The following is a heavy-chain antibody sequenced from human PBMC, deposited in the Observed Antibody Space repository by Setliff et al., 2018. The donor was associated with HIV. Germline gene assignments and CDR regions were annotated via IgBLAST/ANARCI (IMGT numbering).Heavy chain of an antibody. CDR1: GGSFSGYN. Sequence: SETLSLTCAVYGGSFSGYNWSWIRQPPGKGLEWIGYITYSGSAYYNPSLKSRVTISIDTSNNQISLRLSSVTAAGTAMYYCVRDDYGYNGKGFDYWGPGTLVTVSS. J-gene: IGHJ4*02. D-gene: IGHD4-17*01. CDR2: ITYSGSA. V-gene: IGHV4-30-4*01. CDR3: VRDDYGYNGKGFDY.